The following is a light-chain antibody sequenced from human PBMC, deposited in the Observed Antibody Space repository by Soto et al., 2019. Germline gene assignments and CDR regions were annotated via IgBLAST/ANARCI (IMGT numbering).Light chain of an antibody. V-gene: IGKV1D-13*01. CDR1: QGISSA. CDR2: DAS. J-gene: IGKJ5*01. Sequence: AIQLTQSPSSLSASVGDRVTITCRAGQGISSALAWYQQKPGKAPKLLIYDASSLESGVPSRFSGSGSGTDFTLTISSLRPEDFATYYCQQFNNYPITFGQGTRLEIK. CDR3: QQFNNYPIT.